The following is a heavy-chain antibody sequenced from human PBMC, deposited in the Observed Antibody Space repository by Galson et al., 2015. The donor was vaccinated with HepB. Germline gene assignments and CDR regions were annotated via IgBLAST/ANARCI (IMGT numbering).Heavy chain of an antibody. D-gene: IGHD3-9*01. V-gene: IGHV1-8*01. Sequence: SVKVSCKASGYTFTCYDINWVRQATGQGLEWMGWMNPNSGNTGYAQKFQGRVTMTRNTSISTAYMELSSVTAADTAVYYCARVRLRIDWLFQEGYFDLWGRGTLVTVSS. J-gene: IGHJ2*01. CDR3: ARVRLRIDWLFQEGYFDL. CDR2: MNPNSGNT. CDR1: GYTFTCYD.